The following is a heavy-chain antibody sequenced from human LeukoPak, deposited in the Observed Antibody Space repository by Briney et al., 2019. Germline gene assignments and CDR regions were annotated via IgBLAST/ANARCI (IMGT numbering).Heavy chain of an antibody. Sequence: EGSLRLSCAASGFTFSSYAMSWVRQPPGKGLEWVSAVSGSGGSTYYADSVKGRFTISRDNSKNTLYLQMNSLRAEDTAVYYCAKDGGSAPTFIDFWGQGTLVTVSS. D-gene: IGHD6-25*01. CDR2: VSGSGGST. CDR1: GFTFSSYA. CDR3: AKDGGSAPTFIDF. V-gene: IGHV3-23*01. J-gene: IGHJ4*02.